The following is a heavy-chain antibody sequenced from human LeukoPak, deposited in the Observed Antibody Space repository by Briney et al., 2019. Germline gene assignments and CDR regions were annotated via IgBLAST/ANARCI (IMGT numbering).Heavy chain of an antibody. D-gene: IGHD6-13*01. V-gene: IGHV3-21*01. Sequence: GGSLRLSCAASGFTFSSYSMNWVRQAPGKGPEWVSSISSSSSYIYYADSVKGRFTISRDNAKNSLYLQMNSLRAEDTAVYYCARDWGIAAAGTGGGDYWGQGTLVTVSS. J-gene: IGHJ4*02. CDR2: ISSSSSYI. CDR3: ARDWGIAAAGTGGGDY. CDR1: GFTFSSYS.